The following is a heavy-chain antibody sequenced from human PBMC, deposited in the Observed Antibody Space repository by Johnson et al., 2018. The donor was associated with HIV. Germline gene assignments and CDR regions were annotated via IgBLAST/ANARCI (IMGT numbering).Heavy chain of an antibody. D-gene: IGHD1-26*01. J-gene: IGHJ3*02. V-gene: IGHV3-30*02. Sequence: VQLVESGGDVVQPGRSLRLCCAASGFSFSSYGMHWVRQAPGKGLEWVAFMGYDGRNKYYADSVKGGFTISRDNSKNTLYLQMNSLRAEDTAVYYCVKDLWGGSYLDVFDIWGQGTMVTVSS. CDR1: GFSFSSYG. CDR2: MGYDGRNK. CDR3: VKDLWGGSYLDVFDI.